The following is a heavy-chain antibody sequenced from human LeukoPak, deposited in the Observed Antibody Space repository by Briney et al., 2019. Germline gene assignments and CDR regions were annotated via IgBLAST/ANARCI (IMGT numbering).Heavy chain of an antibody. V-gene: IGHV1-69*06. CDR1: GGTFSSYA. D-gene: IGHD2-15*01. J-gene: IGHJ4*02. CDR3: ASLKYCSGGSCLYYFDY. CDR2: IIPIFGTA. Sequence: ASVKVSCKASGGTFSSYAISWVRQAPGQGLEWMGGIIPIFGTANYAQKFQGRVTITADKSTSTAYMELSSLRSEDTAVYYCASLKYCSGGSCLYYFDYWGQGTLVTVSS.